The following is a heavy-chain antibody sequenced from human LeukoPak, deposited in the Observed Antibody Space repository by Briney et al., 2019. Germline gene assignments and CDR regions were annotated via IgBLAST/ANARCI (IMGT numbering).Heavy chain of an antibody. Sequence: HPGGSLRLSCAASGFTFSSYWMSWVRQAPGKGLEWVANIKQDGSEKYYVDSVKGRFTISRDNAKNSLYLQMYSLRAEDTAVYYCAKDGGYSYGFSFDYWGQGTLVTVSS. CDR3: AKDGGYSYGFSFDY. J-gene: IGHJ4*02. D-gene: IGHD5-18*01. CDR2: IKQDGSEK. V-gene: IGHV3-7*01. CDR1: GFTFSSYW.